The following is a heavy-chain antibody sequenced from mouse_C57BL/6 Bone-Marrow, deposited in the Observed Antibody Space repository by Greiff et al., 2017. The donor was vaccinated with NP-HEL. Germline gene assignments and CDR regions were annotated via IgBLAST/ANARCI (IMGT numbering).Heavy chain of an antibody. CDR1: GFSLTSYG. J-gene: IGHJ1*03. CDR3: ATAYYSNYVRYFDV. CDR2: IWSGGST. D-gene: IGHD2-5*01. V-gene: IGHV2-2*01. Sequence: QVQLQQSGPGLVQPSQSLSITCTVSGFSLTSYGVHWVRQSPGKGLAWLGVIWSGGSTDYNAAFISRLSISKDNSKSQVFFKMNSLQADDTAIYYCATAYYSNYVRYFDVWGTGTTVTVSS.